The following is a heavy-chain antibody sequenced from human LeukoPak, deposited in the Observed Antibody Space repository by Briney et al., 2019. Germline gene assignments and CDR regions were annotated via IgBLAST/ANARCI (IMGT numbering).Heavy chain of an antibody. CDR3: ARDGDYGSFDY. CDR2: INHSGST. J-gene: IGHJ4*02. Sequence: PSETLSLTCAVYGGSFSGYYWSWIRRPPGKGLEWIGEINHSGSTNYNPSLKSRVTISVDTSKNQFSLKLSSVTAADTAVYYCARDGDYGSFDYWGQGTLVTVSS. D-gene: IGHD4-17*01. V-gene: IGHV4-34*01. CDR1: GGSFSGYY.